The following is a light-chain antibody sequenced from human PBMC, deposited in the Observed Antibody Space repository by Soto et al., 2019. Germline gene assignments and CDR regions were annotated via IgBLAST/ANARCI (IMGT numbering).Light chain of an antibody. V-gene: IGLV1-40*01. CDR2: GNS. J-gene: IGLJ2*01. Sequence: QSVLTQPPSVSGAPGQRVTISCTGSSSNIGTGYDVHWYQQLPGTAPKVLIYGNSNRPSGVPDRFSGSTSGTSASLAITGLQAEDEADYYCQSYDSSLSVVVFGGGTKLTVL. CDR1: SSNIGTGYD. CDR3: QSYDSSLSVVV.